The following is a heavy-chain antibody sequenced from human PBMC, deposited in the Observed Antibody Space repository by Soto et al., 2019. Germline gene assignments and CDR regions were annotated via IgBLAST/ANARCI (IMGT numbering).Heavy chain of an antibody. D-gene: IGHD3-16*01. CDR2: LLRPGRST. Sequence: EVLLLQSGGGLVQPGGSLRLSCAASGFMFSDYAMTWARQAPGKELEWVSGLLRPGRSTYYADSVKGRFTISGDTSANTEYLQMDSLRAEDTAVYYCAKDAIANDGIWLMDSWGQGTVVTVSS. CDR3: AKDAIANDGIWLMDS. V-gene: IGHV3-23*01. J-gene: IGHJ5*02. CDR1: GFMFSDYA.